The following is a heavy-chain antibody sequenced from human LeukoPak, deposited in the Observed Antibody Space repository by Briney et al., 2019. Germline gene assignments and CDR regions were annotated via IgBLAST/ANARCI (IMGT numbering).Heavy chain of an antibody. V-gene: IGHV3-7*04. J-gene: IGHJ3*02. CDR3: AREYCSGGGCYRDDAFDI. CDR2: IKQDGSER. CDR1: GFTLSSYW. Sequence: GGSLRLSCVASGFTLSSYWMSWVRQAPGKGLEWVANIKQDGSERYYVDSVKGRFTISRDNAKNSLYLQMNSLRAEDTAVYYCAREYCSGGGCYRDDAFDIWGQGTMVTVSS. D-gene: IGHD2-15*01.